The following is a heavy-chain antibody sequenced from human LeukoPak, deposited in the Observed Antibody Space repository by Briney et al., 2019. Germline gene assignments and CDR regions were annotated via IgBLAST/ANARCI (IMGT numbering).Heavy chain of an antibody. D-gene: IGHD3-22*01. V-gene: IGHV4-4*07. CDR2: IYTSGST. CDR3: AMTYYYDSSGYSPTIRDAFDI. Sequence: PSETLSLTCTVSGGSISSYYWSWIRQPAGKGLEWIGRIYTSGSTNYNPSLKSRVTMSVDTSKNQFSLKLSSVTAADTAVYYCAMTYYYDSSGYSPTIRDAFDIWGQGTMVTVSS. J-gene: IGHJ3*02. CDR1: GGSISSYY.